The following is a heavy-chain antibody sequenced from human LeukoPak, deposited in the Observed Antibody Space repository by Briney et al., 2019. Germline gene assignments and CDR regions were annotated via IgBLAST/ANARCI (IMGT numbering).Heavy chain of an antibody. D-gene: IGHD3-22*01. CDR3: ARGSRVFAHYDSSGYYSAFDI. Sequence: GESLKISCQGSGYSFTSYWIGWVRQMPGKGLEWMGIIYPGDSDTRYSPSFQGQVTISVDKSISTAYLQWSSLKASDTAMYYCARGSRVFAHYDSSGYYSAFDIWGQGTMVTVSS. CDR2: IYPGDSDT. J-gene: IGHJ3*02. V-gene: IGHV5-51*01. CDR1: GYSFTSYW.